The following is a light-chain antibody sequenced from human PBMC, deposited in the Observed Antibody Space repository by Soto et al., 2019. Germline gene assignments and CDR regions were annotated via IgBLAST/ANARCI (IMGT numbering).Light chain of an antibody. Sequence: AIRMTQSPSSFSASTGDRVTITCRASQGISSYLAWYQQKPGKAPKLLLYAASTLQSGVTPRFSGSGSGTDFTLTISCLQSEDFATYYCQQYYSYPPLTFGGGIKVEIK. CDR2: AAS. J-gene: IGKJ4*01. CDR3: QQYYSYPPLT. V-gene: IGKV1-8*01. CDR1: QGISSY.